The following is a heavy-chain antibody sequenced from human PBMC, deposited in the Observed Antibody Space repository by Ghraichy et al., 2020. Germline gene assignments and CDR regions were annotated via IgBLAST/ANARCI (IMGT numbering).Heavy chain of an antibody. CDR3: ARGSGVVRFFYNDGMDV. CDR1: GFPFSAYG. Sequence: LSLTCVGSGFPFSAYGMNWVRQSPGKGLEWISYITSSSRTIFYADSVKGRFTISRDNAQNSLSLQMNSLRDEDTAVYYCARGSGVVRFFYNDGMDVWGQGTTVTVSS. CDR2: ITSSSRTI. J-gene: IGHJ6*02. V-gene: IGHV3-48*02. D-gene: IGHD3-3*01.